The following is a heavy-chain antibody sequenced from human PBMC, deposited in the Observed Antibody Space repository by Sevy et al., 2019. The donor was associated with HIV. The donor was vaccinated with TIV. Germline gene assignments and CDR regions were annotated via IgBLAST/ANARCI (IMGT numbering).Heavy chain of an antibody. V-gene: IGHV1-8*01. CDR3: AKLASCGGDCYYFDL. Sequence: ASVKVSCMASGYAFTDYDITWVRQATGQGLELMGWMNPNSGHTAYTQNFQGRVSTTTDTSISVAYMELSSLRSEDTVVYYCAKLASCGGDCYYFDLWGQGTLVTVSS. CDR1: GYAFTDYD. D-gene: IGHD2-21*02. CDR2: MNPNSGHT. J-gene: IGHJ4*02.